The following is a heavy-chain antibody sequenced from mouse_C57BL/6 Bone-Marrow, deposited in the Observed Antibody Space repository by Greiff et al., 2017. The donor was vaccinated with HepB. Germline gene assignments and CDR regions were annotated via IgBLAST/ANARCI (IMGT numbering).Heavy chain of an antibody. CDR3: APYYYGSSSAWFAY. Sequence: EVKVEESGGGLVKPGGSLKLSCAASGFTFSDYGMHWVRQAPEKGLGWVAYISSGSSTIYYADTVKGRFTISRDNAKNTLFLQMTSLRSEDTAMYYCAPYYYGSSSAWFAYWGQGTLVTVSA. J-gene: IGHJ3*01. CDR2: ISSGSSTI. CDR1: GFTFSDYG. D-gene: IGHD1-1*01. V-gene: IGHV5-17*01.